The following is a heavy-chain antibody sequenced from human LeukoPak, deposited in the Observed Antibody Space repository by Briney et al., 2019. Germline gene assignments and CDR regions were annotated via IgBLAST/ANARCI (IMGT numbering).Heavy chain of an antibody. Sequence: ASVKVSCKASGYTFTGYYMHWVRQAPGQGLEWMGIINPSGGSTSYAQKFQGRVTMTRDTSTSTVYMELSSLRSEDAAVYYCARDIKVRSSGWYALYYFDYWGQGTLVTVSS. CDR2: INPSGGST. J-gene: IGHJ4*02. CDR3: ARDIKVRSSGWYALYYFDY. V-gene: IGHV1-46*01. CDR1: GYTFTGYY. D-gene: IGHD6-19*01.